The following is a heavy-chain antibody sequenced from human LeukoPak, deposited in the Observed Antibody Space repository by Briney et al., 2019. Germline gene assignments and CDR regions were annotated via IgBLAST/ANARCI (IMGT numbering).Heavy chain of an antibody. J-gene: IGHJ6*03. D-gene: IGHD3-10*01. CDR3: ARLPVRGVGGYYQDQYMDV. CDR1: GGSFSGYY. Sequence: SETLSLTCAVFGGSFSGYYWSWIRQSPGKGLEWIGEINHSGSTKYNPSLKSRVAISVDTSKNQFSLKLSSVTAADTAVYYCARLPVRGVGGYYQDQYMDVWGKGTTVTVSS. CDR2: INHSGST. V-gene: IGHV4-34*01.